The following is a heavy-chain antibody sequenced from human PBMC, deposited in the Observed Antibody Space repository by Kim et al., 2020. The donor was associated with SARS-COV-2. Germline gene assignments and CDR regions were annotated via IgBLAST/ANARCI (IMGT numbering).Heavy chain of an antibody. CDR2: IKQDGSEK. J-gene: IGHJ4*02. CDR3: ARYYDILTGSEKYFDY. Sequence: GGSLRLSCAASGFTFSSYWMSWVRQAPGKGLEWVANIKQDGSEKYYVDSVKGRFTISRDNAKNSLYLQMNSLRAEDTAVYYCARYYDILTGSEKYFDYWGQGTLVTVSS. CDR1: GFTFSSYW. V-gene: IGHV3-7*03. D-gene: IGHD3-9*01.